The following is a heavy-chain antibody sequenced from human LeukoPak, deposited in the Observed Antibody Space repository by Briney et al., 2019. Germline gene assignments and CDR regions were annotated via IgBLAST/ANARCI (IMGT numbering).Heavy chain of an antibody. CDR3: ARARSTYLRSGY. Sequence: ASVKVSCKASGGTFSSYAISWVRQAPGQGLEWMGGIIPIFGTANYAQKFQGRVTITADESTSTAYMELSSLRSGDTAVYYCARARSTYLRSGYWGQGTLVTVSS. V-gene: IGHV1-69*13. J-gene: IGHJ4*02. CDR2: IIPIFGTA. CDR1: GGTFSSYA. D-gene: IGHD2/OR15-2a*01.